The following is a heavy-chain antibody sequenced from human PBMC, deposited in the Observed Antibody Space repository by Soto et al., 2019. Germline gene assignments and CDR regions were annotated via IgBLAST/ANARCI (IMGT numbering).Heavy chain of an antibody. J-gene: IGHJ4*02. CDR1: GGSISSGGYS. V-gene: IGHV4-30-2*01. D-gene: IGHD6-13*01. Sequence: SETLSLTCAVSGGSISSGGYSWSWIRQPPGKGLEWIGYIYHSGNTYYNPSLKSRVTISVDRSKNQFSLKLSSVTAADTAVYYCARGYIAAAGLFDYWGQGTLVTVSS. CDR2: IYHSGNT. CDR3: ARGYIAAAGLFDY.